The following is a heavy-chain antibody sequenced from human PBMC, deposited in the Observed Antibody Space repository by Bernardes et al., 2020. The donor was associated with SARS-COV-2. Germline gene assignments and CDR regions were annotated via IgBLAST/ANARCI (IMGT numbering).Heavy chain of an antibody. CDR1: GGSLGSYY. V-gene: IGHV4-59*01. J-gene: IGHJ2*01. D-gene: IGHD3-10*01. Sequence: LSLTCTVSGGSLGSYYWAWIRQPPGNGLEWIGYLYYSGSTNYNPSLKSRVTISVDRSQNQFSLNLSSVTPADTAVYYCARDLSHLVRRGFDLWGRGTLVTVSS. CDR2: LYYSGST. CDR3: ARDLSHLVRRGFDL.